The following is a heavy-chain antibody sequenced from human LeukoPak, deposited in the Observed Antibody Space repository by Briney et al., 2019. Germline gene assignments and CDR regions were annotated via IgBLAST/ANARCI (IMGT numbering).Heavy chain of an antibody. V-gene: IGHV1-18*01. CDR2: ISAYNGNT. CDR1: GYTFTSYG. D-gene: IGHD3-3*01. CDR3: ARDGGTIFGVVIEWFDS. Sequence: ASVKVSCKASGYTFTSYGISWVRQAPGQGLEWMGWISAYNGNTNYAQKPQGRVTMTTDTSTSTAYMELRSLRSDDTAVYYCARDGGTIFGVVIEWFDSWGQGTLVTVSS. J-gene: IGHJ5*01.